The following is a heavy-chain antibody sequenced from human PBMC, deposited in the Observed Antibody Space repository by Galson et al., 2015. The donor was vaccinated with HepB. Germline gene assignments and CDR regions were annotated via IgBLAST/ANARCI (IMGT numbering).Heavy chain of an antibody. D-gene: IGHD4-17*01. CDR2: ISSDGNNK. CDR3: ARELGNNDYGDSFDN. Sequence: SLRLSCAAARFTFSNYVMHWVRQAPGKGLEWVAVISSDGNNKYYADSVKGRFTISRDNSKNTLYLQMNSLRPEDTAVYYCARELGNNDYGDSFDNWGQGTLVTVST. V-gene: IGHV3-30*04. CDR1: RFTFSNYV. J-gene: IGHJ4*02.